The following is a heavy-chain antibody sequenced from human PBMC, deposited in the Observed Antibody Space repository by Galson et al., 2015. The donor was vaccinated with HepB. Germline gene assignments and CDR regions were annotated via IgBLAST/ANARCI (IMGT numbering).Heavy chain of an antibody. CDR3: TRSGRQQLVVGIYYFGLDV. CDR2: ISPYTGNT. D-gene: IGHD6-13*01. J-gene: IGHJ6*02. CDR1: GYRFTSYG. Sequence: SVKVSCKASGYRFTSYGISWVRQAPGQGLEWMGWISPYTGNTDFAQKFQGRLTMTTDTSTFTADMELRNLKSDDKAIYYCTRSGRQQLVVGIYYFGLDVWCQGTTVTFSS. V-gene: IGHV1-18*04.